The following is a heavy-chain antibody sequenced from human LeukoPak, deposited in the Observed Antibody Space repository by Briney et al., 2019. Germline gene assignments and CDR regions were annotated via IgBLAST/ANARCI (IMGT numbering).Heavy chain of an antibody. D-gene: IGHD6-19*01. CDR1: GFTFSSYA. V-gene: IGHV3-30*04. Sequence: SLRLSCAASGFTFSSYAMLWVHQAPGKGRERVALLSYGGSTRDYVDSEKGPFTTSRDNSSNTLYLQMDSRRPEDTAVYYGARAPYSSGWYYFDNWGQGTLVTVSS. CDR2: LSYGGSTR. J-gene: IGHJ4*02. CDR3: ARAPYSSGWYYFDN.